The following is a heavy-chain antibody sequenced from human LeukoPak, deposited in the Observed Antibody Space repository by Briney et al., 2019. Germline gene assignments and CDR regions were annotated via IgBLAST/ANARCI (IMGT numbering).Heavy chain of an antibody. Sequence: QPGGSLRLSCAASGFTFSSYGMHWVRQAPGKGLEWVAVIWYDGSNKYYADSVKGRFTISRNNSKNTLCLQMNSLRAEDTAVYYCAREPPLYYYGSGSYFDYWGQGTLVTVSS. V-gene: IGHV3-33*01. J-gene: IGHJ4*02. CDR2: IWYDGSNK. D-gene: IGHD3-10*01. CDR3: AREPPLYYYGSGSYFDY. CDR1: GFTFSSYG.